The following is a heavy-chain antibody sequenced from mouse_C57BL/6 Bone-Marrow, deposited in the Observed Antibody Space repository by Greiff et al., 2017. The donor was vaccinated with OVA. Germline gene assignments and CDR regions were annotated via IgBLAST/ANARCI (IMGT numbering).Heavy chain of an antibody. CDR2: INPNNGGT. J-gene: IGHJ2*01. Sequence: VQLQQSGPELVKPGASVKMSCKASGYTFTDYNMHWVKQSHGKSLEWIGYINPNNGGTSYNQKFKGKATLTVNKSSSTAYMELRSLTSEDSAVYYCEREREKTWGFYFDYWGQGTTLTVSS. CDR3: EREREKTWGFYFDY. CDR1: GYTFTDYN. D-gene: IGHD4-1*01. V-gene: IGHV1-22*01.